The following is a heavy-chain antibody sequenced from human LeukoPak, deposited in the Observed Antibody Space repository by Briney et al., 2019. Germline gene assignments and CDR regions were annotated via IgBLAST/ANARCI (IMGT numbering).Heavy chain of an antibody. D-gene: IGHD1-1*01. J-gene: IGHJ4*02. V-gene: IGHV3-23*01. Sequence: GGSLRLSCAASGFTFSRYAMIWVRQAPGKGLEWVSAISGSGGSTYYADSVKGRFTISRDNSKNTLYLQMNSLGAEDTAVYYCAKDRTQLDYWGQGTLVTVSS. CDR1: GFTFSRYA. CDR3: AKDRTQLDY. CDR2: ISGSGGST.